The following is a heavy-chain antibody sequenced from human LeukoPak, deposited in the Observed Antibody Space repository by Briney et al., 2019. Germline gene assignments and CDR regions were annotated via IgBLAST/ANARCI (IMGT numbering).Heavy chain of an antibody. CDR3: ARDAGNSSGWYGLWRSDYYMDV. D-gene: IGHD6-19*01. CDR1: GFTFSTFW. V-gene: IGHV3-74*01. J-gene: IGHJ6*03. Sequence: GGSLRLSCADSGFTFSTFWMHWIRQAPGKGLVWVSRINPDGSTTNYADSVQGRFTISRDNAKNTLYLQMNSLGAEDTAVYYCARDAGNSSGWYGLWRSDYYMDVWGKGTTVTVSS. CDR2: INPDGSTT.